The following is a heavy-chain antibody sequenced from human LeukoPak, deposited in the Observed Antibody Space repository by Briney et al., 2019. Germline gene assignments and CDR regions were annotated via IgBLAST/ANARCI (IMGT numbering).Heavy chain of an antibody. V-gene: IGHV3-13*01. J-gene: IGHJ2*01. CDR3: ARTKAAAGPRHFDL. CDR2: IGTAGDT. D-gene: IGHD6-13*01. CDR1: GFTFSSYD. Sequence: GGSLRLSCAASGFTFSSYDMHWVRQATGKGLEWVSAIGTAGDTYYPGSVKGRFTISRENAKNSLYLQMNSLRAGDTAVYYCARTKAAAGPRHFDLWGRGTLVTVSS.